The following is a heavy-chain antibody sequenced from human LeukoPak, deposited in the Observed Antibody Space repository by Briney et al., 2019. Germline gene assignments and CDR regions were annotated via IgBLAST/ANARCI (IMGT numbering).Heavy chain of an antibody. CDR1: GFTFSSYA. V-gene: IGHV3-30-3*02. CDR2: ISYDGSNK. J-gene: IGHJ4*02. Sequence: GGSLRLSCAASGFTFSSYAMHWVRQAPGKGLEWVAVISYDGSNKYYADSVKGRFTISRDNSKNTLYLQMNSLRAEDTAVYYCAKKSPGPCHSLPDYWGQGTLVTVSS. CDR3: AKKSPGPCHSLPDY. D-gene: IGHD4-11*01.